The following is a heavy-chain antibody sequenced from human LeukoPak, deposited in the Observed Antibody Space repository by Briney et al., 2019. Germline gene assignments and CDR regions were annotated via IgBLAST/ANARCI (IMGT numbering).Heavy chain of an antibody. J-gene: IGHJ4*02. CDR1: GGSISSYY. Sequence: KPSETLSLTCTVSGGSISSYYWSWIRQPPGKGLEWIGSIYYSGSTYYNPSLKSRVTISVDTSKNQFSLKLSSVTAADTAVYYCARDTITMVRGVFDYWGQGTLVTVSS. D-gene: IGHD3-10*01. V-gene: IGHV4-59*12. CDR2: IYYSGST. CDR3: ARDTITMVRGVFDY.